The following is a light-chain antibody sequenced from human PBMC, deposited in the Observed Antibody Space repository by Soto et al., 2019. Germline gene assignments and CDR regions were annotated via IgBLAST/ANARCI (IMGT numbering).Light chain of an antibody. CDR1: SSDVGSYDL. J-gene: IGLJ3*02. Sequence: QSALTQPASVSGSPGQSITISCYGTSSDVGSYDLVSWYQQHPDKAPKILIYEVRKRPSGVSGRFSGSKSDDTASLTISGLQAEDEADYYCCSYAGSSTLVFGGGTKLTVL. CDR3: CSYAGSSTLV. V-gene: IGLV2-23*02. CDR2: EVR.